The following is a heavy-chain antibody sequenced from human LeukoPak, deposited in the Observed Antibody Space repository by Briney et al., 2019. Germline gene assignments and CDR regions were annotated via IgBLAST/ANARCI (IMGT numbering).Heavy chain of an antibody. CDR1: GGTFSSYA. V-gene: IGHV1-69*01. J-gene: IGHJ4*02. CDR2: IIPIFGTA. D-gene: IGHD6-13*01. CDR3: ANWPELRSSSSWFYY. Sequence: GSSVKVSCKASGGTFSSYAISWVRQAPGQGLEWMGGIIPIFGTANYAQKFQGRVTITADESTSTAYMELSSLRSEDTAVYYCANWPELRSSSSWFYYWGQGTLVTVSS.